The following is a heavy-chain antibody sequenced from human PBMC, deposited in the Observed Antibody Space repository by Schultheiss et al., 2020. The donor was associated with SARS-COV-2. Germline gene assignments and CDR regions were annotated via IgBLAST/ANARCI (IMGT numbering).Heavy chain of an antibody. D-gene: IGHD6-13*01. CDR1: GGSFSDHY. Sequence: SETLSLTCAVYGGSFSDHYWNWIRQPPGKALEWIGYIYNSWATYYYNPSLKSRITISVDTSKNRFSLKLTSVTAADTAVYYCARDRAYSSSWYSPPGMDVWGQGTTVTVSS. J-gene: IGHJ6*02. CDR2: IYNSWATY. CDR3: ARDRAYSSSWYSPPGMDV. V-gene: IGHV4-34*09.